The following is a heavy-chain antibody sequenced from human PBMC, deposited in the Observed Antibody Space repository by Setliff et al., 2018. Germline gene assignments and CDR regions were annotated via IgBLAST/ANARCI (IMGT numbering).Heavy chain of an antibody. CDR1: QYTFTAYY. CDR2: INPNNGGT. CDR3: ARSPTRTTGSHYLGYYYYYMDF. V-gene: IGHV1-2*02. D-gene: IGHD1-1*01. J-gene: IGHJ6*03. Sequence: GGLVKVSCKASQYTFTAYYLHWVRQAPGQGLEWMGWINPNNGGTKYAQKFQGRVTMTRDTSISTGYMGLSRLRYDDTAVYYCARSPTRTTGSHYLGYYYYYMDFWGKGTTVTVSS.